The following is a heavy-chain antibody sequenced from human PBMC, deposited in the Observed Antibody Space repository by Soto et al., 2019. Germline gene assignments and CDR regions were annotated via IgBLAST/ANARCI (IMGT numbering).Heavy chain of an antibody. CDR1: GNTFTSYD. CDR2: INPNSGNI. V-gene: IGHV1-8*01. J-gene: IGHJ4*02. D-gene: IGHD3-10*01. CDR3: ARGRASGSYYLLDY. Sequence: ASVKVYCKASGNTFTSYDSNWVRQATGHGLEWMGWINPNSGNIGYAQKFQGRVTMTRDTAIRTAYMEVSRLRSDDTAVYYCARGRASGSYYLLDYWGQGTLVTVSS.